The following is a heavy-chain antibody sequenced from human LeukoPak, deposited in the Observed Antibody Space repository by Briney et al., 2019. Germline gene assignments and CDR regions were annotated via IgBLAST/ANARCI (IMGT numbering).Heavy chain of an antibody. Sequence: ASVKVSRKASGYTFTSYYMHWVRQAPGQGLEWMGIINPSGGSTSYAQKFQGRVTMTRDMSTSTVYMELSSLRSEDTAVYYWARDRGITLFGGVPRPSYYFDYWGQGTLVTVSS. CDR1: GYTFTSYY. J-gene: IGHJ4*02. CDR2: INPSGGST. V-gene: IGHV1-46*01. D-gene: IGHD3-10*01. CDR3: ARDRGITLFGGVPRPSYYFDY.